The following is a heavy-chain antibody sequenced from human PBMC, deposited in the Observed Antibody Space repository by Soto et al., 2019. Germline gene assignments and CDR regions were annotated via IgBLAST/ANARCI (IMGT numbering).Heavy chain of an antibody. CDR2: ISAYNGNT. CDR3: ARDRRSSPRLRFLDGGQNDRFDP. D-gene: IGHD3-3*01. V-gene: IGHV1-18*01. Sequence: QVQLVQSGAEVKKPGASVKVSCKASGYTFTSYGISWVRQAPGQGLEWMGCISAYNGNTNYAQKNQVRVTTTTDTATSTSYMELRKLRSDDTDVYYCARDRRSSPRLRFLDGGQNDRFDPWGQGTLVTVSS. J-gene: IGHJ5*02. CDR1: GYTFTSYG.